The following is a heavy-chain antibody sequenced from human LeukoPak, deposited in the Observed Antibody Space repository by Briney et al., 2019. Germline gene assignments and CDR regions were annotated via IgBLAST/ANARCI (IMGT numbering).Heavy chain of an antibody. CDR3: AKEFRVTMIVVAHDAFDI. J-gene: IGHJ3*02. CDR2: ISYHGSNK. V-gene: IGHV3-30-3*01. CDR1: GFTFSSYA. D-gene: IGHD3-22*01. Sequence: PGRSLRLSCAASGFTFSSYAMHWVRQAPGRGLEWVAVISYHGSNKYYAGSVKGRFTISRDNSKNTLYLQMNSLRAEDTAVYYCAKEFRVTMIVVAHDAFDIWGQGTMVTVSS.